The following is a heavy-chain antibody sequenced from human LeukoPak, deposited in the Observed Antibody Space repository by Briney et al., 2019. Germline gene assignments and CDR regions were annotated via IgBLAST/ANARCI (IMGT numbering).Heavy chain of an antibody. Sequence: GGSLRLSCAASGFTFSSYEMNWVRQAPGKGLEWVSYISSSGSTIYYADSVKGQFTISRDNAKNTLYLQMNSLRAEDTAVYYCARLTKYNDYVWGSYRYTGFDYWGQGTLVTVSS. D-gene: IGHD3-16*02. CDR2: ISSSGSTI. V-gene: IGHV3-48*03. J-gene: IGHJ4*02. CDR1: GFTFSSYE. CDR3: ARLTKYNDYVWGSYRYTGFDY.